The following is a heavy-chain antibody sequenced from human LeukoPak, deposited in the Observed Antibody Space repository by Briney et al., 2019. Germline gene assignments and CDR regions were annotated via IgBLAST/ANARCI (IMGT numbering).Heavy chain of an antibody. V-gene: IGHV3-7*01. CDR1: GFTFSSYS. J-gene: IGHJ4*02. CDR3: GRHRSGSGTYFIDY. D-gene: IGHD3-10*01. CDR2: MKKDGSET. Sequence: SGGSLRLSCVVSGFTFSSYSMIWARRAPGKGLQWVANMKKDGSETKYAESVKGRFTISRDNTKNSLYLQVNSLRAEDTAVYYCGRHRSGSGTYFIDYWGQGTLVSVSS.